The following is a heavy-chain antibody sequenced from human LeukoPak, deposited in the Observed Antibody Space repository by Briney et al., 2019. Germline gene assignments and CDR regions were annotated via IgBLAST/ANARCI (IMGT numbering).Heavy chain of an antibody. V-gene: IGHV1-2*02. J-gene: IGHJ4*02. CDR1: GYTFTCYY. Sequence: ASVKVSCKASGYTFTCYYMHWVRQAPGQGLEWMGWINPNSGGTNYAQKFQGRVTMTRDTSISTAYMELSRLRSDDTAVYYCARDGSQEWSGYYYPLDYWGQGTLVTVSS. CDR2: INPNSGGT. CDR3: ARDGSQEWSGYYYPLDY. D-gene: IGHD3-3*01.